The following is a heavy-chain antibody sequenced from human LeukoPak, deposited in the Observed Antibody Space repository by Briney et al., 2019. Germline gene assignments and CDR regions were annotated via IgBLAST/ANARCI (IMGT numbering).Heavy chain of an antibody. D-gene: IGHD6-13*01. J-gene: IGHJ3*02. CDR3: AKDGSSGIAATADAFDI. CDR1: GFTFNTYA. CDR2: ISGGGATS. Sequence: PGGSLRLSCAASGFTFNTYAMSWVRQAPGKGLEWVSAISGGGATSYYADSVEGRFTISRDNSKNTLYLQMNSLRAGDTAIYYCAKDGSSGIAATADAFDIWGQGTMVTVSS. V-gene: IGHV3-23*01.